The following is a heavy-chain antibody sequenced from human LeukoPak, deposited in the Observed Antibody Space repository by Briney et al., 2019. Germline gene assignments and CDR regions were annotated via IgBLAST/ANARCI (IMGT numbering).Heavy chain of an antibody. V-gene: IGHV3-53*01. D-gene: IGHD4-17*01. CDR1: GFTVSSNY. J-gene: IGHJ6*04. CDR2: IYSGGST. CDR3: ARADDYGKNYGMDV. Sequence: RGSLRLSCAASGFTVSSNYMSWVRQAPGKGLEWVSVIYSGGSTYCADSVKGRFTISRDNSKNTLYLQMNSLRAEDTAVYYCARADDYGKNYGMDVWGKGTTVTVSS.